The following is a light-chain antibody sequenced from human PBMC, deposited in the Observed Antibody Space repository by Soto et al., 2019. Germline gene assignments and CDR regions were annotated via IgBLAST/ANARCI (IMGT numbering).Light chain of an antibody. CDR2: DAS. CDR1: QPFSTW. J-gene: IGKJ1*01. CDR3: QQYNSDSHT. V-gene: IGKV1-5*01. Sequence: DIQMTQAPPTLSASVVDRVTITCRASQPFSTWVAWYQNKPWKAPKVIIYDASSLERGVPSRFSGSGSGTEFTLISSRLQPDDVATYSCQQYNSDSHTFGQGTKVEIK.